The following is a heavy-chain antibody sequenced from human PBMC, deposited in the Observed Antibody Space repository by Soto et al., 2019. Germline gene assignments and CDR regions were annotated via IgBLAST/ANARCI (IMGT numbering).Heavy chain of an antibody. Sequence: PSETLSLTCTVSGGSISSGGYYWSWIRQHPGKGLEWIGYIYYSGSTYYNPSLKSRVTISVDTSKNQFSLKLSSVTGADTAVYYCARVSVGSSMFDPWGQGTLVTVSS. D-gene: IGHD1-26*01. CDR2: IYYSGST. V-gene: IGHV4-31*03. CDR1: GGSISSGGYY. J-gene: IGHJ5*02. CDR3: ARVSVGSSMFDP.